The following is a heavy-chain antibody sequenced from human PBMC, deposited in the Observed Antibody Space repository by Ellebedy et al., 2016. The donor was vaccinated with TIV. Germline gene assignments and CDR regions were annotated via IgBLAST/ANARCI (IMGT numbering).Heavy chain of an antibody. Sequence: GESLKISCAASVFTFSSYAMRWVRQAPGKGLEWVSGISTSGDSTYYAESVRDRFTISRDNPKNTPFLQMSSLTAEDTAIYYCAKAGYNFHVRNNWFDSWGRGTLVTVSS. CDR1: VFTFSSYA. CDR3: AKAGYNFHVRNNWFDS. CDR2: ISTSGDST. V-gene: IGHV3-23*01. D-gene: IGHD2/OR15-2a*01. J-gene: IGHJ5*01.